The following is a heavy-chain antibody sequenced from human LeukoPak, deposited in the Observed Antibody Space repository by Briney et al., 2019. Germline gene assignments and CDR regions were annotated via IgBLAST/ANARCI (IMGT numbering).Heavy chain of an antibody. D-gene: IGHD1-26*01. V-gene: IGHV3-74*01. CDR3: LTILEATIDAFDI. CDR2: INPDDEST. Sequence: PGGSLRLSCAASGFTFSSYAMSWVRQAPGKGLEWVSRINPDDESTSYADSVRGRFTISGDNAKNTLYLQMNSLRAEDTAVYYCLTILEATIDAFDIWGQGTMVTVSS. J-gene: IGHJ3*02. CDR1: GFTFSSYA.